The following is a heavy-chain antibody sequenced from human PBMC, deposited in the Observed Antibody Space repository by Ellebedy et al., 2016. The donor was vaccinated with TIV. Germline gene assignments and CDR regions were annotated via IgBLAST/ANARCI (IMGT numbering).Heavy chain of an antibody. CDR3: AKEYPRTYDY. V-gene: IGHV3-74*01. CDR1: GFTFSSYW. CDR2: INSDGSST. Sequence: GGSLRLSXAASGFTFSSYWMHWVRQAPGKGLVWVSRINSDGSSTSYADSVKGRFTISRDNAKNSLYLQMNSLRAEDTAMYYCAKEYPRTYDYWGQGTLVTVSS. J-gene: IGHJ4*02.